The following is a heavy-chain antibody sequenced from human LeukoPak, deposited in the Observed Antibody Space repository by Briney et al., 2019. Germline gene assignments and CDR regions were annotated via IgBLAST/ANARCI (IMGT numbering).Heavy chain of an antibody. CDR2: ISGSGGST. V-gene: IGHV3-23*01. CDR3: AKDLGKSSRRNLFDY. J-gene: IGHJ4*02. CDR1: GFTVSSNY. D-gene: IGHD1-14*01. Sequence: PGGSLRLSCAASGFTVSSNYMSWVRQAPGKGLEWVSAISGSGGSTYYADSVKGRFTISRDNSKNTLYLQMNSLRAEDTAVYYCAKDLGKSSRRNLFDYWGQGTLVTVSS.